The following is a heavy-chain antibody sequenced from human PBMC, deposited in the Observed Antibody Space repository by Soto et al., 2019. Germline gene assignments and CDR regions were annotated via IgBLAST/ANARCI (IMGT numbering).Heavy chain of an antibody. J-gene: IGHJ6*02. D-gene: IGHD4-17*01. Sequence: GGSLRLSCAASGFTFSSYDMHWVRQATGKGLEWVSAIGTVGDTYYPGSLRDRFTISRENAKNSWYLQVSSLRAEDTAVYYCARFTTPIYYYGDYHYYGMDVWGQGTTVTVSS. CDR2: IGTVGDT. V-gene: IGHV3-13*01. CDR1: GFTFSSYD. CDR3: ARFTTPIYYYGDYHYYGMDV.